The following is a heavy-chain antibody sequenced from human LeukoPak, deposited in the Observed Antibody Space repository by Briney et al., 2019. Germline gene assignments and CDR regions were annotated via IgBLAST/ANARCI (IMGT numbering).Heavy chain of an antibody. CDR2: IKQDESER. CDR3: ARLSAYYYGSYFYYYMDA. J-gene: IGHJ6*03. V-gene: IGHV3-7*01. CDR1: GFTVSDYS. Sequence: GGSLRLSCAASGFTVSDYSMTWVRQPPGKGPEWVANIKQDESERYSADSVKGRFTISRDNAKKSVYLHMSSLRAEDTALYYCARLSAYYYGSYFYYYMDAWGKGTTVTVSS. D-gene: IGHD3-10*01.